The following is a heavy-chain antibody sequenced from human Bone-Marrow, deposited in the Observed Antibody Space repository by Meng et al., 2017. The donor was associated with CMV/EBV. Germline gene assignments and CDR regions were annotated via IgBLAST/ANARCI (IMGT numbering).Heavy chain of an antibody. Sequence: SQTLSLTCTVSGGSISSGGYYWSWIRQHPGKGLEWIGYIYYSGSTYYNPSLKSRVTISVDTSKNQFSLKLSSVTAADTAVYYCARGIGWTIITLTRGSKAYAFWGQGTMVTVSS. J-gene: IGHJ3*01. D-gene: IGHD1-20*01. CDR1: GGSISSGGYY. CDR3: ARGIGWTIITLTRGSKAYAF. CDR2: IYYSGST. V-gene: IGHV4-31*03.